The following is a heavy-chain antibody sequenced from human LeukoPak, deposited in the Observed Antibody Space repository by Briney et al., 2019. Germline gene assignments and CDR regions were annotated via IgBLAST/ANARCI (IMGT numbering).Heavy chain of an antibody. CDR3: ARDLYYGDYYFDY. CDR1: GGTFSSYA. J-gene: IGHJ4*02. D-gene: IGHD4-17*01. Sequence: ASVKVSCKASGGTFSSYAISWVRQAPGQGLEWMGGIIPIFGTANYAQKFQGRVTITADESTSTAYMELSSLRSEDTAMYYCARDLYYGDYYFDYWGQGTLVTVSS. V-gene: IGHV1-69*13. CDR2: IIPIFGTA.